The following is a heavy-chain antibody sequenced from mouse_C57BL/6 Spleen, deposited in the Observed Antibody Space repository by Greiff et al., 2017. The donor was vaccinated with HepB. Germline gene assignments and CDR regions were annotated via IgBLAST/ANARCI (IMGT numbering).Heavy chain of an antibody. Sequence: QVHVKQPGAELVRPGSSVKLSCKASGYTFTSYWMDWVKQRPGQGLEWIGNIYPSDSETDYNQKFKDKATLTVDKSSSTAYMQLSSLTSEDSAVYYCARGGAYGSSSWFAYWGQGTLVTVSA. CDR3: ARGGAYGSSSWFAY. J-gene: IGHJ3*01. CDR1: GYTFTSYW. D-gene: IGHD1-1*01. CDR2: IYPSDSET. V-gene: IGHV1-61*01.